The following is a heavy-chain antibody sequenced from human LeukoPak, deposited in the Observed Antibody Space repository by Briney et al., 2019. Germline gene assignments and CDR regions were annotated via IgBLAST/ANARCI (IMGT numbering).Heavy chain of an antibody. CDR3: ARDHSKITMVRPFDY. Sequence: SETLSLTRTVSGGSISSYYWSWIRQPAGKGLEWIGRIYTSGSTNYNPSLKSRVTMSVDTSKNQFSLKLSSVTAADTAVYYCARDHSKITMVRPFDYWGQGTLVTVSS. J-gene: IGHJ4*02. CDR2: IYTSGST. CDR1: GGSISSYY. V-gene: IGHV4-4*07. D-gene: IGHD3-10*01.